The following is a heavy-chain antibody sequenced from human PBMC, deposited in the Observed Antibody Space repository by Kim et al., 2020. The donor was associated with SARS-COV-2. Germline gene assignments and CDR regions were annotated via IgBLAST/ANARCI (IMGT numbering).Heavy chain of an antibody. CDR3: ARANRGEYFDY. CDR2: IYYSGST. Sequence: SETLSLTCTVSGGSISSYYWSWIRQPPGKGLEWIGNIYYSGSTNYNPSLKSRVPISVDTSKNKFSLKLSSVTAADTAAYYCARANRGEYFDYWGQGALDT. V-gene: IGHV4-59*01. D-gene: IGHD3-10*01. CDR1: GGSISSYY. J-gene: IGHJ4*02.